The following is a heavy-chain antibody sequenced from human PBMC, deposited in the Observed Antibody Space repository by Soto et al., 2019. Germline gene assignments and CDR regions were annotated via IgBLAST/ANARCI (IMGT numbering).Heavy chain of an antibody. V-gene: IGHV1-18*04. J-gene: IGHJ6*02. Sequence: QVQLVQSGAEVKKPGASVKVSCKASGYTFTSYGVSWVRQAPGQGREWMGWISGYKGNTNYAQKLQCRVTMTTDRSPSTAYVDLRSLRSDDTAVYYCARAGKYYYGSGSPYYYGMDVWGQGITVTFSS. D-gene: IGHD3-10*01. CDR2: ISGYKGNT. CDR1: GYTFTSYG. CDR3: ARAGKYYYGSGSPYYYGMDV.